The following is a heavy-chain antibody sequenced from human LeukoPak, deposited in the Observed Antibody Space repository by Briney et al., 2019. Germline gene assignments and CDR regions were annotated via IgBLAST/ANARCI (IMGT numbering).Heavy chain of an antibody. CDR3: ASTSRDGYNLKDY. CDR2: IYYSGST. D-gene: IGHD5-24*01. Sequence: SETLSLTCTVSGGSISSSSYYWGWIRQPPRKGLECIGSIYYSGSTYYNPSLKSRVTISVDTSKNQFSLKLSSVTAADTAVYYCASTSRDGYNLKDYWGQGTLVTVSS. J-gene: IGHJ4*02. V-gene: IGHV4-39*01. CDR1: GGSISSSSYY.